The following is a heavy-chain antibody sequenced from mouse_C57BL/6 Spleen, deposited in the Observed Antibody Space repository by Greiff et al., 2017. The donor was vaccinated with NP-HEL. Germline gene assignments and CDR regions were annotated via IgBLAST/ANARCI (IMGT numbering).Heavy chain of an antibody. CDR2: IDPSDSYT. J-gene: IGHJ2*01. V-gene: IGHV1-69*01. Sequence: QVQLQQPGAELVMPGASVKLSCKASGYTFTSYWIHWVKQRPGQGLEWIGEIDPSDSYTNYNQKFKGKSTLTVDKSSSTAYMQLSSLTSEDSAVYYCARLYYGNYIDYWGQGTTLTVSS. CDR1: GYTFTSYW. D-gene: IGHD2-1*01. CDR3: ARLYYGNYIDY.